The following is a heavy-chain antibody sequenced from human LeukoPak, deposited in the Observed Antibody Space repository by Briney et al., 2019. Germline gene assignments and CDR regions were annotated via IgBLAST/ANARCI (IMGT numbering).Heavy chain of an antibody. V-gene: IGHV4-39*01. J-gene: IGHJ6*02. CDR3: ARHGSGSYYWNYYYYGMDV. Sequence: SETLSLTCTVSGGSISSSSYYWGWIRQPPGKGLEWIGSIYYSGSTYYNPSLKNRVTISVDTSKNQFSLKLSSVTAADTAVYYCARHGSGSYYWNYYYYGMDVWGQGTTVTVSS. D-gene: IGHD3-10*01. CDR1: GGSISSSSYY. CDR2: IYYSGST.